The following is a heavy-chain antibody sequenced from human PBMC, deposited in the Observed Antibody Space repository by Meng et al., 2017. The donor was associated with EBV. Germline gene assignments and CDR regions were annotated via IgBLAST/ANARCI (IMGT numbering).Heavy chain of an antibody. CDR2: LIPMSGAP. V-gene: IGHV1-69*01. D-gene: IGHD3-10*01. Sequence: QVQLQQCGAEGKKPGSSVKFCCRTSGGTCRSDAVSWVRQAPGQGLEWMGGLIPMSGAPHYAQKFQDRVTIIADESTSTHSMELNNLRFEDTAMYYCASESGRGFTPDYWGQGTLVTVLL. J-gene: IGHJ4*02. CDR1: GGTCRSDA. CDR3: ASESGRGFTPDY.